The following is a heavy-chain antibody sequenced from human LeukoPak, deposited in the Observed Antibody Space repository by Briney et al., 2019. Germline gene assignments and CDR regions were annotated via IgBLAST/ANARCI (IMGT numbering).Heavy chain of an antibody. CDR2: ISAYNGNT. D-gene: IGHD6-13*01. CDR3: AKEGGYSSSWPHMDV. Sequence: ASVKVSCKASGYTFTSYGISWARQAPGQGLEWMGWISAYNGNTNYAQKLQGRVTMTTDTSTSTAYMELRSLRSDDTAVYYCAKEGGYSSSWPHMDVWGKGTTVTVSS. CDR1: GYTFTSYG. V-gene: IGHV1-18*01. J-gene: IGHJ6*03.